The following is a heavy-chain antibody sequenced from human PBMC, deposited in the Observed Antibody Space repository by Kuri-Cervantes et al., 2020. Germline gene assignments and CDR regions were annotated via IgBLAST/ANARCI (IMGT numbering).Heavy chain of an antibody. D-gene: IGHD2-15*01. V-gene: IGHV3-7*01. CDR3: ARDRGGYCSGGSCYGPEYFFDY. CDR1: GFTFSSYW. Sequence: GGSLRLSCAASGFTFSSYWMSWVRQAPGKGLEWVANIKQDGREKYYVDSVKGRFTTSGDNAKNSLYLQMNSLRAEDTAVYYCARDRGGYCSGGSCYGPEYFFDYWGQGALVTVSS. CDR2: IKQDGREK. J-gene: IGHJ4*02.